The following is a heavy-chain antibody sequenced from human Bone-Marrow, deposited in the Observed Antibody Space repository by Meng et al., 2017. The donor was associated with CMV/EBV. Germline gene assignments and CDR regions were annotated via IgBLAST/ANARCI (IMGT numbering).Heavy chain of an antibody. CDR3: ARDYSGSFMDAFDI. CDR1: GYTFTGYY. D-gene: IGHD1-26*01. Sequence: ASVKVSCKASGYTFTGYYMHWVRQAPGQGLEWMGWINPNSGGTNYAQKFQGRVTMTRDTSISTAYMELSRLRSDDTAVYYCARDYSGSFMDAFDIWGQGPMVTVSS. CDR2: INPNSGGT. J-gene: IGHJ3*02. V-gene: IGHV1-2*02.